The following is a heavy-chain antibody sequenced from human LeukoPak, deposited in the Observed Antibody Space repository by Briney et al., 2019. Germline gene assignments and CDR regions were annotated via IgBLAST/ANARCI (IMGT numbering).Heavy chain of an antibody. V-gene: IGHV3-23*01. Sequence: GGSLRLSCAASGFTFSSYAMSWVRQAPGKALEWVSAISGSGGSTYYADSVKGRFTISRDNSKNTLYLQMNSLRAEDTAVYYCAKDAFEQWLVLDGGLFDYWGQGTLVTVSS. D-gene: IGHD6-19*01. J-gene: IGHJ4*02. CDR2: ISGSGGST. CDR3: AKDAFEQWLVLDGGLFDY. CDR1: GFTFSSYA.